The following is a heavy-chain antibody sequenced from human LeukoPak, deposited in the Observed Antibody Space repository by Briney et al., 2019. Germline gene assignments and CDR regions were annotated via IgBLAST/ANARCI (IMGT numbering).Heavy chain of an antibody. CDR3: AGVYDYYGSGSSFFAYYYYYGMDV. J-gene: IGHJ6*02. CDR1: GFSFSGHW. Sequence: GGSLRLSCTASGFSFSGHWMHWARQLPGKGLVWVSRISPTGSTTSYADSVKGRFTISRDNSKNTLYLQMNSLRAEDTAVYYCAGVYDYYGSGSSFFAYYYYYGMDVWGQGTTVTVSS. D-gene: IGHD3-10*01. CDR2: ISPTGSTT. V-gene: IGHV3-74*01.